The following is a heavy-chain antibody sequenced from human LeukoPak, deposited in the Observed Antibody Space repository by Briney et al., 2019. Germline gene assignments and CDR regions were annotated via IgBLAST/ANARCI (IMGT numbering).Heavy chain of an antibody. V-gene: IGHV3-7*01. CDR3: AKYARGPLD. Sequence: GGSLRLSCAASGFTFSNYWMSWVRQAPGKGLECVANIKQDGSEKNYVDSVRGRFTTSRDNAKNSLYLQMNSLRAEDTAVYYCAKYARGPLDWGQGTLVTVSS. CDR2: IKQDGSEK. CDR1: GFTFSNYW. J-gene: IGHJ4*02. D-gene: IGHD6-6*01.